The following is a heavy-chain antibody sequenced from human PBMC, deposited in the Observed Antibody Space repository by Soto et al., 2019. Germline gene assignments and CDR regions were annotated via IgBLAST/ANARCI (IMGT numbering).Heavy chain of an antibody. CDR2: IYHSGST. Sequence: PSETLSLNCTVSGGSISSSSWSWIRQPPGKGLEWIGYIYHSGSTYYNPSLKSRVTISVDRSKNQFSLKLSSVTAADTAVYYCARAGDSSGPVALGYWGQGTLVTVSS. V-gene: IGHV4-30-2*01. D-gene: IGHD6-19*01. CDR1: GGSISSSS. CDR3: ARAGDSSGPVALGY. J-gene: IGHJ4*02.